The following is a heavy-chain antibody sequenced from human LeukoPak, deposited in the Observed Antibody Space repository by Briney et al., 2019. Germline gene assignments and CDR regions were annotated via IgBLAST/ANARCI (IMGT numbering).Heavy chain of an antibody. J-gene: IGHJ4*02. V-gene: IGHV3-30*18. Sequence: GGSLRLSCVVSGFAFSDYGMHWVRQAPGKGLEWVAVISYDGSNAYYADSVKGRFTISRDNSKNTLYRQMNSLRAEDTAVYYCAKSNSGWYVPPSDWGQGTLVTVSS. CDR1: GFAFSDYG. CDR3: AKSNSGWYVPPSD. CDR2: ISYDGSNA. D-gene: IGHD6-19*01.